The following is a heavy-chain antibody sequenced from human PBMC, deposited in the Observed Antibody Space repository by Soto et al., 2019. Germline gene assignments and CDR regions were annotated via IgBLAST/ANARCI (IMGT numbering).Heavy chain of an antibody. J-gene: IGHJ6*02. CDR1: GFTFSSYE. CDR3: GRDLIVEDQLLSKYYYGMDV. D-gene: IGHD2-2*01. V-gene: IGHV3-48*03. Sequence: EVQLVESGGGLVQPGGSLRLSCAASGFTFSSYEMNWVRQAPGKGLEWVSYISSSGSTIYYADSVKGRFTISRDNAKNSLYLQMNSLRAEDPAVYYCGRDLIVEDQLLSKYYYGMDVLGPGTTVNVSS. CDR2: ISSSGSTI.